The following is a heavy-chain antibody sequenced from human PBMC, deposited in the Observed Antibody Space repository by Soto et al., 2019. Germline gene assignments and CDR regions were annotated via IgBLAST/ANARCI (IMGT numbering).Heavy chain of an antibody. CDR2: VYNNGQT. CDR1: GGSMTRSGYY. J-gene: IGHJ4*02. Sequence: PSETLSLTCTVAGGSMTRSGYYWGWIRQPPGNELQYIGSVYNNGQTYYNPSLTSPVTISIDTSKNQFSLKLSSVTAADTAVYYCASQHYYDSSGYYVGYWGQGTLVTVSS. CDR3: ASQHYYDSSGYYVGY. D-gene: IGHD3-22*01. V-gene: IGHV4-39*01.